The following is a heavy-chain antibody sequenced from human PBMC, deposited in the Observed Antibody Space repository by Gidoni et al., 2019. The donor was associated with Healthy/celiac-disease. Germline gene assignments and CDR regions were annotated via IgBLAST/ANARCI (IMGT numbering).Heavy chain of an antibody. CDR2: ISSSSSTI. Sequence: EVQLVESGGGLVQPGGSLRLSCAASGFTFSSYSMNWVRQAPGQGLEWVSYISSSSSTIYYADSVKGRFTISRDNAKNSLYLQMNSLRAEDTAVYYCARRGYSGYDGYGMDVWGQGTTVTVSS. V-gene: IGHV3-48*01. D-gene: IGHD5-12*01. J-gene: IGHJ6*02. CDR1: GFTFSSYS. CDR3: ARRGYSGYDGYGMDV.